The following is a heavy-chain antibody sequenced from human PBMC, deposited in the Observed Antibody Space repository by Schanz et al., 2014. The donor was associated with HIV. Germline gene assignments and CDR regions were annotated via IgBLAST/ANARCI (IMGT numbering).Heavy chain of an antibody. V-gene: IGHV3-30*18. Sequence: QVQLVESGGGVVQPGRSLRLSCAASGFTFNSYGMHWVRQAPGKGLEWVAVISYDGRNKYYGDSVKGRFSVSRDNSKNTLYVQMKSLRAEDTAVYYCAKDRNWYDSKYRGKGNYYYFYGMDFWGQGTTVTVSS. J-gene: IGHJ6*02. CDR3: AKDRNWYDSKYRGKGNYYYFYGMDF. CDR2: ISYDGRNK. CDR1: GFTFNSYG. D-gene: IGHD3-22*01.